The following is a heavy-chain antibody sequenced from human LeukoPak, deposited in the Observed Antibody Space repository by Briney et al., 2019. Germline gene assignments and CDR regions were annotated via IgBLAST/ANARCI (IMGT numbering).Heavy chain of an antibody. D-gene: IGHD3-22*01. Sequence: ASVKVSCKASGYTFTSYYMRWVRQAPGQGLEWMGIINPSGGSTSYAQKFQGRVTMTRDTSTSTVYMELSSLRSEDTAVYYCARDTGSSGYLNWFDPWGQGTLVTVSS. V-gene: IGHV1-46*01. J-gene: IGHJ5*02. CDR2: INPSGGST. CDR3: ARDTGSSGYLNWFDP. CDR1: GYTFTSYY.